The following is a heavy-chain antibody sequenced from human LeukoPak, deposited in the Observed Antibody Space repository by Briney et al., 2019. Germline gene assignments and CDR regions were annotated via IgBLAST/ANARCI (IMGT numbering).Heavy chain of an antibody. CDR1: GYSISSGYY. D-gene: IGHD1-14*01. CDR3: ARANQLGIFDY. V-gene: IGHV4-38-2*02. CDR2: IYHSGST. J-gene: IGHJ4*02. Sequence: SETLSLTCTVPGYSISSGYYWGWIRQPPGKGLEWIGSIYHSGSTYYNPSLKSRVTISVDTSKNQFSLKLSSVTAADTAVYYCARANQLGIFDYWGQGTLVTVSS.